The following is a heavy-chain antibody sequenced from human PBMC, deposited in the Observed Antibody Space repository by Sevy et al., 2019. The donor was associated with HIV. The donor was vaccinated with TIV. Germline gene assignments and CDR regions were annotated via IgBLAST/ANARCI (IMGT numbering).Heavy chain of an antibody. J-gene: IGHJ5*02. D-gene: IGHD3-10*01. CDR2: TYYRSKWYN. CDR1: GDSVSSNSAA. Sequence: SQTLPLTCAISGDSVSSNSAAWNWIRQSPSRGLEWLGRTYYRSKWYNDYAVSVKSRIIINPDTSKNQFSLQLNSVTPEDTAVYYCAPTYYYGSGSYYNVGWFDPWGQGTLVTVSS. V-gene: IGHV6-1*01. CDR3: APTYYYGSGSYYNVGWFDP.